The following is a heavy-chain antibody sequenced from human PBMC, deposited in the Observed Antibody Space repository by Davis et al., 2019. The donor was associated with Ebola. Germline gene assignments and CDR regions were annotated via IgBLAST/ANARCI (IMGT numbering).Heavy chain of an antibody. CDR2: SGWSSTS. V-gene: IGHV3-69-1*02. CDR1: EHSIADEF. D-gene: IGHD3-22*01. J-gene: IGHJ5*01. CDR3: ASGFYDSSGYHWFDS. Sequence: GESLKISCAASEHSIADEFISWIRLRPGKGLEWVSYSGWSSTSYSESVRGRFTITVDRATNSLSLQMDSLRAEDTGLYYYASGFYDSSGYHWFDSWGQGTLVTVSS.